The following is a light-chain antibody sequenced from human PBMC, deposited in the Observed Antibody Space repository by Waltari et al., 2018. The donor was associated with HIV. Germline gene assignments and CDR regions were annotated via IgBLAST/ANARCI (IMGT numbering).Light chain of an antibody. CDR3: QQYGSSFT. J-gene: IGKJ3*01. CDR1: QSVSSSY. Sequence: EVVLTQSPGTLSLSPGQRATLSCRASQSVSSSYLAWYQQKPGQAPGLLIYGASSRATGIPDRFSGSGSGTDFTLTISRLEAEDFAVYYCQQYGSSFTFGPGTKVNIK. V-gene: IGKV3-20*01. CDR2: GAS.